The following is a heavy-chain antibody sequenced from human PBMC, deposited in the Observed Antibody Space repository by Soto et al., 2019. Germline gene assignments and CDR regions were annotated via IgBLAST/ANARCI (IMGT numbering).Heavy chain of an antibody. J-gene: IGHJ5*02. CDR3: AHSLGPLES. V-gene: IGHV2-5*02. CDR1: GFSLSSNGVG. D-gene: IGHD1-1*01. CDR2: IYWDDDK. Sequence: QITLKESGPTPMKPTETVTLTCTFSGFSLSSNGVGVGWLRQSPGKVLEWLALIYWDDDKRYSPSLKSRLTITNDISANQVVLTMTNLDPVDTGTYFCAHSLGPLESWGQGILVTVSS.